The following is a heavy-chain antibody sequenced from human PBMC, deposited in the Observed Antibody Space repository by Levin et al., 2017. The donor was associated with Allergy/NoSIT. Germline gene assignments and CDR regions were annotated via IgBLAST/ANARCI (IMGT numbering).Heavy chain of an antibody. J-gene: IGHJ2*01. CDR2: INHSGST. V-gene: IGHV4-34*01. Sequence: SETLSLTCAVYGGSFSGYYWSWIRQPPGKGLEWIGEINHSGSTNYNPSLKSRVTISVDTSKNQFSLKLSSVTAADTAVYYCARGGIKDIVVVVAATDWYFDLWGRGTLVTVSS. CDR3: ARGGIKDIVVVVAATDWYFDL. D-gene: IGHD2-15*01. CDR1: GGSFSGYY.